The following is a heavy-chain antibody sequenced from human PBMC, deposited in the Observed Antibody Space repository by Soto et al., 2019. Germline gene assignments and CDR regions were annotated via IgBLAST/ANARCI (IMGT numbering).Heavy chain of an antibody. CDR3: ARAPRAPQDAFDI. D-gene: IGHD1-26*01. V-gene: IGHV1-69*13. CDR1: GGTFSSYA. J-gene: IGHJ3*02. Sequence: SVKVSCKAPGGTFSSYAISWVRQAPGQGLEWMGGIIPIFGTANYAQKFQGRVTITADESTSTAYMELSSLRPEDTAVYYCARAPRAPQDAFDIWGQGTMVTVSS. CDR2: IIPIFGTA.